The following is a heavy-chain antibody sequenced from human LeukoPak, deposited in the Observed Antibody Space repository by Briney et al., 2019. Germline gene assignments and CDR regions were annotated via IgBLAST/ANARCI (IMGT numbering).Heavy chain of an antibody. CDR1: GGSFSGYY. J-gene: IGHJ1*01. D-gene: IGHD3-9*01. V-gene: IGHV4-34*01. CDR2: INHSGST. CDR3: ARTPERYFDWLLEGYFQH. Sequence: PSETLSLTCAVYGGSFSGYYWSWIRRPPGKGLEWIGEINHSGSTNYNPSLKSRVTISVDTSKNQFSLKLSSVIAADTAVYYCARTPERYFDWLLEGYFQHWGQGTLVTVSS.